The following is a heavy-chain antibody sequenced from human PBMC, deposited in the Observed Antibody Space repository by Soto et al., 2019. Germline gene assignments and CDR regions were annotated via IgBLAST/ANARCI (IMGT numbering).Heavy chain of an antibody. CDR2: IDPSDSYT. CDR1: GYSFTSYW. J-gene: IGHJ4*02. V-gene: IGHV5-10-1*01. Sequence: EVQLVRSGAEEKKPGESLRISCKGSGYSFTSYWISWVRQMPGKGLEWMGRIDPSDSYTNYSPSFQGHVTISADKSISTAYLQWSSLKASDTAMYYCARRHGSGSYIGYWGQGTLVTVSS. CDR3: ARRHGSGSYIGY. D-gene: IGHD3-10*01.